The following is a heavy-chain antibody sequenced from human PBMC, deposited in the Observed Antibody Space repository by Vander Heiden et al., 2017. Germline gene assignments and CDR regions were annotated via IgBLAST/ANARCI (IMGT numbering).Heavy chain of an antibody. V-gene: IGHV3-33*01. D-gene: IGHD3-16*01. CDR3: ARDAPRGWYFDL. CDR1: GFTFSSSG. J-gene: IGHJ2*01. Sequence: QVQLVESGGGVVQPGRSLRLSCAASGFTFSSSGMHWVRQAPGKGLEWVAVIWYDGSNKYYADSVKGRFTISRDNSKNTLYLQMNSLRAEDTAVYYCARDAPRGWYFDLWGRGTLVTVSS. CDR2: IWYDGSNK.